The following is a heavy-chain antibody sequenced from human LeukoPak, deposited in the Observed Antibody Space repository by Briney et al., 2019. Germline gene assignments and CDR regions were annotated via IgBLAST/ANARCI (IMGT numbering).Heavy chain of an antibody. CDR1: GGSISSGDYY. J-gene: IGHJ4*02. V-gene: IGHV4-30-4*01. Sequence: SQTLSVTCTVSGGSISSGDYYWSWIRQPPGKGLEWIGYIYYSGSTYYNPSLKSRVTISVDTSKNQFSLKLSSVTAADTAVYYCASLFIAAAGHFDYWGQGTLVTVSS. CDR3: ASLFIAAAGHFDY. CDR2: IYYSGST. D-gene: IGHD6-13*01.